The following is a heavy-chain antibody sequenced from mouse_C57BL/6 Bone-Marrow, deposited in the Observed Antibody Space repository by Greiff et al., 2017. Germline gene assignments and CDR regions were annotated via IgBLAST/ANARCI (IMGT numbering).Heavy chain of an antibody. V-gene: IGHV1-62-2*01. J-gene: IGHJ4*01. CDR3: ARHGIYYDYDDYAMDY. D-gene: IGHD2-4*01. Sequence: QVQLQQSGAELVKPGASVKLSCKASGYTFTEYPIHWVKQRSGQGLEWIGWFYPGSGSIKYNEKFKDKATLTADKSSSTVYMELSRLTSEDSAVYFGARHGIYYDYDDYAMDYWGQGTSVTVSS. CDR2: FYPGSGSI. CDR1: GYTFTEYP.